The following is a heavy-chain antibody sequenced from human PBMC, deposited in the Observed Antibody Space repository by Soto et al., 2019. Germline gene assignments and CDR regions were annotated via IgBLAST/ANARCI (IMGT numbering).Heavy chain of an antibody. J-gene: IGHJ4*02. Sequence: SETLSLTCAVYGGSFSGYYWSWIRQPPGKGLEWIGEINHSGSTNYNPSLKSRVTISVDTSKNQFSLKLSSVTAADTAVYYCARVTRYSGHSDYWGQGTLVTVSS. CDR1: GGSFSGYY. D-gene: IGHD5-12*01. CDR3: ARVTRYSGHSDY. V-gene: IGHV4-34*01. CDR2: INHSGST.